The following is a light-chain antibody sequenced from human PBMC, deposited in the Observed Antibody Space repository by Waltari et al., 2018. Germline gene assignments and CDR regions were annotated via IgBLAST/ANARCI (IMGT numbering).Light chain of an antibody. Sequence: QSALTQPASVSGSPGQSITLSCTGTSSDVGSYNLVSWYQQRPGKAPRLMIYEVNKRPSGVSTRFSGSKSGHTASLTISGLQAEDEADYYCCSYAGSPTFVIFGGGSKLTVL. CDR3: CSYAGSPTFVI. J-gene: IGLJ2*01. CDR1: SSDVGSYNL. V-gene: IGLV2-23*02. CDR2: EVN.